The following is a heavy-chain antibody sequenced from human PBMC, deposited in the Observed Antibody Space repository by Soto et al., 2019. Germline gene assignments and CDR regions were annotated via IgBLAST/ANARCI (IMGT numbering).Heavy chain of an antibody. J-gene: IGHJ4*02. CDR2: IIPIFGTA. D-gene: IGHD3-22*01. V-gene: IGHV1-69*13. Sequence: ASVKVSCKASGGTFSSYAISWVRQAPGQGLEWMGGIIPIFGTANYAQRFQGRVTITADESTSTAYMELSSLRSEDTAVYYCARADGWYYDSSGYYYPFDYWGQGTLVTVSS. CDR3: ARADGWYYDSSGYYYPFDY. CDR1: GGTFSSYA.